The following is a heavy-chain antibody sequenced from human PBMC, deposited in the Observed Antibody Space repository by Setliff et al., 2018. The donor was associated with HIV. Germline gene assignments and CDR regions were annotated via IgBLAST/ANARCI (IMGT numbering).Heavy chain of an antibody. D-gene: IGHD3-9*01. Sequence: SETLSLTCTVSGGSISSGSYFWIWIRQPAGKGLEWIGHISTTGSTNYNPSLKSRVIMSVDTSRNQFSLKLSSVTAADTAVYYCARGHDNKYYYFYYMDVWGKGTTVTVSS. V-gene: IGHV4-61*09. CDR1: GGSISSGSYF. CDR2: ISTTGST. J-gene: IGHJ6*03. CDR3: ARGHDNKYYYFYYMDV.